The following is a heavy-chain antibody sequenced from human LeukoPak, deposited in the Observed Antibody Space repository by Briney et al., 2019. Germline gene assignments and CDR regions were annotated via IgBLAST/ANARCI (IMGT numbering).Heavy chain of an antibody. D-gene: IGHD6-13*01. CDR2: ISSSGGNT. CDR3: AKGYSSPFDP. Sequence: PGGSLRLSCAASGFTFSMYAMSWVRQAPGKGLQWVSSISSSGGNTYYADSVKGRFTISRDNSKSTLYLQMNSLRAEDTAVYYCAKGYSSPFDPWGQGTLVTVSS. J-gene: IGHJ5*02. V-gene: IGHV3-23*01. CDR1: GFTFSMYA.